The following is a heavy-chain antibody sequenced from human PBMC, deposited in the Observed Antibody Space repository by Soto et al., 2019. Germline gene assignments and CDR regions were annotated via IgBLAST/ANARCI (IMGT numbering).Heavy chain of an antibody. CDR1: GGSISSVEYY. CDR2: FHHSGTT. Sequence: SETLSLTCSVSGGSISSVEYYRSWLRQHAGTGLELIGYFHHSGTTFYKSSLRSRVSMSIDTSTNHFSLNLTSVTAADTAIYYCARHDVDRSMVFYXWGHGSLFTVSX. V-gene: IGHV4-31*03. D-gene: IGHD3-10*01. CDR3: ARHDVDRSMVFYX. J-gene: IGHJ4*01.